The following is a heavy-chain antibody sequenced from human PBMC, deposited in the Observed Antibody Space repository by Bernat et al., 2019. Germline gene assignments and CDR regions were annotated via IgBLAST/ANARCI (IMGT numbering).Heavy chain of an antibody. Sequence: EVQLVESGGGLVQPGWSLKLSCAASGFTFSGSAMHWVRQASGKGLEWVGRIRSKANSYATAYAASVKGRFTISRDDSKNTAYLQMNSLKTEDTAVYYCTRHVGIAVTNDYWGQGTLVTVSS. J-gene: IGHJ4*02. CDR3: TRHVGIAVTNDY. CDR2: IRSKANSYAT. CDR1: GFTFSGSA. V-gene: IGHV3-73*01. D-gene: IGHD6-19*01.